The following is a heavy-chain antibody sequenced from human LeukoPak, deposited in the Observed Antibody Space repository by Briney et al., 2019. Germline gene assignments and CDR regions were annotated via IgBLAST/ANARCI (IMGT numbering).Heavy chain of an antibody. J-gene: IGHJ4*02. CDR3: ARGRLEGAIDY. D-gene: IGHD3-16*01. Sequence: GASVKVPCKASGYTFTSYGISWVRQAPGQGLEWMGWISTYNDNTNYAQKFQGKVSMTTDTTTSTAYMELRSLRSDDTAVYYCARGRLEGAIDYWGQGTLVTVSS. V-gene: IGHV1-18*01. CDR2: ISTYNDNT. CDR1: GYTFTSYG.